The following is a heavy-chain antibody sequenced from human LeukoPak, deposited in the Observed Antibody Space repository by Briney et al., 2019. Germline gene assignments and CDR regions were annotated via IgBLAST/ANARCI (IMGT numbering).Heavy chain of an antibody. Sequence: ASVKVSCKTSGYTLTSFHINWVRQATGQGLEWMAWMDPNSDYRGYAQKFQGRLTMTLDTSVSTAYMELSSLTSDDTAVYFCARARPNLCYFDFWGQGTLVTVSS. CDR2: MDPNSDYR. V-gene: IGHV1-8*01. CDR1: GYTLTSFH. J-gene: IGHJ4*02. CDR3: ARARPNLCYFDF. D-gene: IGHD2-2*01.